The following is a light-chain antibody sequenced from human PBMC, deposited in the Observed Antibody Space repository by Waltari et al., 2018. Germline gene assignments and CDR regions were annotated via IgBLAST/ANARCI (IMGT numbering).Light chain of an antibody. Sequence: AIRMTQSPSSLSASTGDRVTITCRASQDIASFLAWYQQKPGKAPNLLIYAASTLQSGVPSRFSGSGSGTDFTLTISWLQSEDFATYYCQQYYNYPFTFGPGTKVDIK. CDR3: QQYYNYPFT. V-gene: IGKV1-8*01. CDR2: AAS. J-gene: IGKJ3*01. CDR1: QDIASF.